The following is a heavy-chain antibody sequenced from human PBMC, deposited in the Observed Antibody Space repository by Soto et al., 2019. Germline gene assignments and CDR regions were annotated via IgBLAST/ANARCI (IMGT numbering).Heavy chain of an antibody. CDR1: GYTFTANY. CDR3: ARGSFVGANGGADAFDS. V-gene: IGHV1-2*04. J-gene: IGHJ3*02. D-gene: IGHD1-26*01. CDR2: INTNNGGT. Sequence: VQLVQSEADVEKPGASVTVSCKTSGYTFTANYIHWVRQAPGQGLEWMGWINTNNGGTHFAQKCQDWVTLTRDKSTSTAYMELRRLKSDDTAIYYCARGSFVGANGGADAFDSWGQGTMVSVSS.